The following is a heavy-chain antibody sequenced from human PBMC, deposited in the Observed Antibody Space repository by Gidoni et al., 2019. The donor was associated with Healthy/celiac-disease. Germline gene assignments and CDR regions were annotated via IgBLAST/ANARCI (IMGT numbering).Heavy chain of an antibody. V-gene: IGHV3-15*01. CDR3: TTDLAYYDFWSGYVKPYYYYYMDV. J-gene: IGHJ6*03. CDR2: IKSKTDGGTT. CDR1: GFPFSNAW. Sequence: EVQLVVSGGGLVTPGGSLRLSCAASGFPFSNAWLSWVHQPPGKGLGWVGRIKSKTDGGTTDYAAPVKGRFTISRDDSKNTLYLQMNSLKTEDTAVYYCTTDLAYYDFWSGYVKPYYYYYMDVWGKGTTVTVSS. D-gene: IGHD3-3*01.